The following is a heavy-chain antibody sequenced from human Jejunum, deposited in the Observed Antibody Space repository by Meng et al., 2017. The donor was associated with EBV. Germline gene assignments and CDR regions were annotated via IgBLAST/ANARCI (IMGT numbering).Heavy chain of an antibody. J-gene: IGHJ5*02. D-gene: IGHD1-14*01. V-gene: IGHV3-30*03. Sequence: QVQLVEFGGGLVKPGGSLGLPCAVSGFTFSHYGMFWVRQAPGKGPEWVAILPSYGGKIYYSDSVKGRFSVSRDNSKNTLYLQMNSLRVEDTAMYYCARDETGRFDPWGQGTLVTVSS. CDR2: LPSYGGKI. CDR3: ARDETGRFDP. CDR1: GFTFSHYG.